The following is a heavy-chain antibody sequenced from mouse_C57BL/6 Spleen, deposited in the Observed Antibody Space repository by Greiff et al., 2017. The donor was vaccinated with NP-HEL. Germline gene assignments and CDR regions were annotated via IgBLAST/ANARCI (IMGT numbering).Heavy chain of an antibody. CDR1: GYTFTSYW. J-gene: IGHJ3*01. CDR3: ARSSAYGSREFAY. Sequence: QVQLQQPGAELVMPGASVKLSCKASGYTFTSYWMHWVKQRPGQGLEWIGEIDPSDSYTNYNQKFKGKSTLTVDKSSSTAYMQLSSLTSEDSAVYYCARSSAYGSREFAYWGQGTLVTVSA. D-gene: IGHD1-1*01. CDR2: IDPSDSYT. V-gene: IGHV1-69*01.